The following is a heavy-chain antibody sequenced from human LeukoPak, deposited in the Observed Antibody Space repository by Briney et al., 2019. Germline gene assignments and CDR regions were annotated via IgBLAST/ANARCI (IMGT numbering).Heavy chain of an antibody. Sequence: RPGGSLRLSCTASGFTFSDYWMTWVRQAPGKGPEWVANIKQDGSQRYYVDSVRGRFTISRDNAKNSLFLQMNGLRAEDTAVYYCARRGGSSSRRSPIGYWGQGTLVTVSS. CDR2: IKQDGSQR. CDR3: ARRGGSSSRRSPIGY. V-gene: IGHV3-7*01. J-gene: IGHJ4*02. D-gene: IGHD6-6*01. CDR1: GFTFSDYW.